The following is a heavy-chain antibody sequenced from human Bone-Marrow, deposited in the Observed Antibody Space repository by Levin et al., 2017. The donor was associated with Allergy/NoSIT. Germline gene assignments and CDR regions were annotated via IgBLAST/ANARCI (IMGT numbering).Heavy chain of an antibody. CDR1: GFTFSSYW. J-gene: IGHJ6*02. D-gene: IGHD2-2*02. CDR2: INSDGSST. Sequence: GGSLRLSCAASGFTFSSYWMHWVRQAPGKGLVWVSRINSDGSSTSYADSVKGRFTISRDNAKNTLYLQMNSLRAEDTAVYYCARDCSSTSCYRGVYYYYYGMDVWGQGTTVTVSS. V-gene: IGHV3-74*01. CDR3: ARDCSSTSCYRGVYYYYYGMDV.